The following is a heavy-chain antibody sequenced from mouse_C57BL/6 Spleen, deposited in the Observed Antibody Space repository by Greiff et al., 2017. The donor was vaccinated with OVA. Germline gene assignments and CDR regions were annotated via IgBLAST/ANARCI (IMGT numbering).Heavy chain of an antibody. D-gene: IGHD1-1*01. CDR2: IYPGSGNT. V-gene: IGHV1-76*01. J-gene: IGHJ4*01. Sequence: QVQLQQSGAELVRPGASVKLSCKASGYTFTDYYINWVKQRPGQGLEWIARIYPGSGNTYYNEKFKGKATLTAEKSSSTAYMQLSSLTSEDSAVYFCAREGSYYGSSYSYAMDYWGQGTSVTVSS. CDR3: AREGSYYGSSYSYAMDY. CDR1: GYTFTDYY.